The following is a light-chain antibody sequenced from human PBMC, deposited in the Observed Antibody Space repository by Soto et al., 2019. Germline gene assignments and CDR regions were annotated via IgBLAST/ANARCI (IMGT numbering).Light chain of an antibody. CDR3: SSYAGSDAWV. CDR2: EVS. Sequence: QSVLTQPPSASGSPGQSVTISCTGTCSDVGGYNYVSWYQHHPGKAPKVLIYEVSMRPSGVPDRLSGSKSGNTASLTVSGLQGEDEADYYCSSYAGSDAWVFGGGTKLTVL. V-gene: IGLV2-8*01. CDR1: CSDVGGYNY. J-gene: IGLJ3*02.